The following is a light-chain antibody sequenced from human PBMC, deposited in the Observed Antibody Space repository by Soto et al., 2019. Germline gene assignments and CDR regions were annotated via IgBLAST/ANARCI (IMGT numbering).Light chain of an antibody. CDR1: QSVSTSN. V-gene: IGKV3-20*01. CDR2: GAS. CDR3: QQYGSSPTWT. Sequence: IVLTQSPGTLSSSPGERSTLSCRSSQSVSTSNLAWYQQKPGQAPRLLIYGASTRASGIPDRFSGSGSGTDFTLTISRLEPEDSAVYYCQQYGSSPTWTFGQGTKVDIK. J-gene: IGKJ1*01.